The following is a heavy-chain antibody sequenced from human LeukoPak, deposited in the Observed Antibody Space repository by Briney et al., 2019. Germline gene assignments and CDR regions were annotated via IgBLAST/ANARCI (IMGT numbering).Heavy chain of an antibody. CDR2: MYHSGST. D-gene: IGHD6-13*01. Sequence: PSETLSLTCAVSGVSISSSNWWSWVRQPPGKGLEWIGEMYHSGSTNYNPSLKSRVTISVDKSKNQFSLKLSSVTAADTAVYHCASLLTGYSSTFDYWGQGTLVTVSS. V-gene: IGHV4-4*02. CDR3: ASLLTGYSSTFDY. J-gene: IGHJ4*02. CDR1: GVSISSSNW.